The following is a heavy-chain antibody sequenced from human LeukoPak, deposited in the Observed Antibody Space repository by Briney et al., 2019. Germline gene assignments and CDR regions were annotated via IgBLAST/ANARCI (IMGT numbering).Heavy chain of an antibody. D-gene: IGHD3-10*01. CDR3: ARVSLYYYADY. CDR1: GGSLSSYY. V-gene: IGHV4-4*07. CDR2: IYTSGST. J-gene: IGHJ4*02. Sequence: SETLSLTCTVSGGSLSSYYWSWIRQPAEKGLEWIGRIYTSGSTSYNPSLTSRVTISVDKSKNQFSLKLSSVTAADTAVYYCARVSLYYYADYWGQGTLVTVSS.